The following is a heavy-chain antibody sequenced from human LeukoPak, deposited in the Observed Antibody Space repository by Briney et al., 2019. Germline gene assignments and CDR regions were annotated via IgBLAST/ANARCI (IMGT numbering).Heavy chain of an antibody. Sequence: ASVKVSCKASGYTFTSYDINWARQATGQGLEWMGWMNPNSGNTGYAQKFQGRVTMTRNTSISTAYMELSSLRSEDTAVYYCARGSRTSSTSCYYQVWGQGTLVTVSS. D-gene: IGHD2-2*01. V-gene: IGHV1-8*01. J-gene: IGHJ4*02. CDR3: ARGSRTSSTSCYYQV. CDR2: MNPNSGNT. CDR1: GYTFTSYD.